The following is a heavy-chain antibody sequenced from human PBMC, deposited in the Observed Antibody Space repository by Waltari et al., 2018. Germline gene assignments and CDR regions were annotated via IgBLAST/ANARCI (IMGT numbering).Heavy chain of an antibody. V-gene: IGHV3-11*01. D-gene: IGHD3-10*02. CDR2: ISDSGSSP. Sequence: QVQLVESGGGLVKPGGSLRLSCAASGFTFSDSYMSWIRQAPGEGLEWLSYISDSGSSPYYADSVKGRFTLSRDNAKNSVYLQMNSLRVEDTAVYYCARSVRSPGDWGQGTLVTVSS. CDR3: ARSVRSPGD. J-gene: IGHJ4*02. CDR1: GFTFSDSY.